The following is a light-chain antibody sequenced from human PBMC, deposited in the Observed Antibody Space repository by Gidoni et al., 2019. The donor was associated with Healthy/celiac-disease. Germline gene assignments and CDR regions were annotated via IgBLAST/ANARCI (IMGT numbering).Light chain of an antibody. CDR2: GAS. V-gene: IGKV3-20*01. CDR3: QQYGSSPPFT. J-gene: IGKJ3*01. CDR1: QSVSSY. Sequence: VLTQSPGTLSLSPGESATLSCRPSQSVSSYLAWYQQKPGQAPRLLIYGASSRAPGSPDRFSGSGSGTDFTLTISRLEPEDFAVYYCQQYGSSPPFTFXPXTKVDIK.